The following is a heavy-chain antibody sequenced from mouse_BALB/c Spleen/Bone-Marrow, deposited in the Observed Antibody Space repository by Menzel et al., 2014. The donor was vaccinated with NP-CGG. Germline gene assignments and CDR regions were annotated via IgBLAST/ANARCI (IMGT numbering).Heavy chain of an antibody. J-gene: IGHJ3*01. V-gene: IGHV1-9*01. CDR3: ARGCMVGRFAY. D-gene: IGHD1-1*02. Sequence: QVQLQQSGAELMKPGASVKISCKATGYTFSSYWIEWVKQRPGHGLEWIGEILPGSGSTNYNEKFKGKATFTADTSSNTAYMQLSSLTSEDSAVYYCARGCMVGRFAYWGQGTLVTVSA. CDR1: GYTFSSYW. CDR2: ILPGSGST.